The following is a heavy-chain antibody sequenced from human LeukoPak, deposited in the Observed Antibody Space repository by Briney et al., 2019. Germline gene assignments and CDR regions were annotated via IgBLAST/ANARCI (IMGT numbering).Heavy chain of an antibody. CDR2: IFISSNYI. J-gene: IGHJ4*02. D-gene: IGHD3-16*01. CDR3: AKDVLGSGNYYIDY. V-gene: IGHV3-21*04. Sequence: PGGSLRISCAASGFTFSRYSMNWVRQAPGKGLEWVSSIFISSNYIYYTDSVKGRFTISRDNAKNSLYLQMNSLRAEDTALYYCAKDVLGSGNYYIDYWGQGTLVTVSS. CDR1: GFTFSRYS.